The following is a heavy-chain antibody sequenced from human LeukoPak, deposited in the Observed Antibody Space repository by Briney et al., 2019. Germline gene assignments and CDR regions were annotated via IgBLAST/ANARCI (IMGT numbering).Heavy chain of an antibody. V-gene: IGHV3-23*01. CDR1: GFTFSSCA. CDR3: AKGDEDCSGGSCYAPLEY. Sequence: GGSLRLSCAASGFTFSSCAMSWVRQAPGKGLEWVSGISASGGTTYYADSAKGRFTLSRDNSKNTLYLQMNSLRAEATAVYYCAKGDEDCSGGSCYAPLEYWGQGNLVTVSS. D-gene: IGHD2-15*01. CDR2: ISASGGTT. J-gene: IGHJ4*02.